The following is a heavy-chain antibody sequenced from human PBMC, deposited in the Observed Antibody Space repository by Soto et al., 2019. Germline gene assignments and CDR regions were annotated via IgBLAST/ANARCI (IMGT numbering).Heavy chain of an antibody. CDR3: ARDPSGWGLDI. CDR1: GFTFSSYD. V-gene: IGHV3-13*01. CDR2: IGTAGDT. Sequence: TGGSLRLSCAASGFTFSSYDMHWFRQPTGEGLEWVSAIGTAGDTHYLGSVKGRFTISRDNGRNSLYLQMNSLRAGDTAVYYCARDPSGWGLDIWGQGTMVTVSS. J-gene: IGHJ3*02. D-gene: IGHD6-19*01.